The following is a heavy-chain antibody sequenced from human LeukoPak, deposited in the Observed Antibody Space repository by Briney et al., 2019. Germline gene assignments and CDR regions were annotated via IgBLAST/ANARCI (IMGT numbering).Heavy chain of an antibody. CDR2: MSGSGGST. D-gene: IGHD3-16*02. V-gene: IGHV3-23*01. Sequence: GGTLRLSCAASGFTFSNYGMSWVRQAPGKGLEWVSGMSGSGGSTYYADSVKGRFTISRDNSKNTLYLQMNSLRAEDTAVYYCAKDSYYDYVWGSYRYTNQFDYRGQGTLVTVSS. CDR3: AKDSYYDYVWGSYRYTNQFDY. CDR1: GFTFSNYG. J-gene: IGHJ4*02.